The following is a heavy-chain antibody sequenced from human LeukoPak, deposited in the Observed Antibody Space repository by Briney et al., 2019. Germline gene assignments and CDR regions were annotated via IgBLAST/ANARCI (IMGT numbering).Heavy chain of an antibody. CDR1: GFTFSSYD. D-gene: IGHD6-19*01. V-gene: IGHV3-13*01. J-gene: IGHJ5*02. CDR3: ARGPVAGNWFDP. Sequence: PGGSLRLSCADSGFTFSSYDMHWVRQAPGKGLEWVSAICTAGDTYYPGSVKGRFTISRENAKNSLYLQMNSLRAGDTAVYYCARGPVAGNWFDPWGQGTLVTVSS. CDR2: ICTAGDT.